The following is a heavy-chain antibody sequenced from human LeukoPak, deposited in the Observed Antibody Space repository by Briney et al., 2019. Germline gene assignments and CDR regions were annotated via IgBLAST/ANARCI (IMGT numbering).Heavy chain of an antibody. V-gene: IGHV4-4*07. J-gene: IGHJ5*02. CDR2: IYSSGST. CDR3: ARLNRWFDP. CDR1: GGSIDNYY. Sequence: SETLSLTCTVSGGSIDNYYWSWIRQPAGKGLEWFGRIYSSGSTNYNPSLKSRVTMSVDTSKNQFSLKLSSVTAADTAVSYCARLNRWFDPWGPGTLVTVSS. D-gene: IGHD2/OR15-2a*01.